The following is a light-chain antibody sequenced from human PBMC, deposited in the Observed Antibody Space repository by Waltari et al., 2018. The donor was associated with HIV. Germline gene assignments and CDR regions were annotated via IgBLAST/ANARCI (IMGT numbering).Light chain of an antibody. CDR1: QSLLHSNGYNY. J-gene: IGKJ4*01. CDR3: QQYYSTPLT. CDR2: LGS. Sequence: EIVMTQSPLSLPVTPGEPASFSCRSSQSLLHSNGYNYLDWYLQRPGQSPQLLIYLGSTRASGVPDRFSGSGSGTDFTLTISRVEAEDVGVYYCQQYYSTPLTFGGGTKVEIK. V-gene: IGKV2-28*01.